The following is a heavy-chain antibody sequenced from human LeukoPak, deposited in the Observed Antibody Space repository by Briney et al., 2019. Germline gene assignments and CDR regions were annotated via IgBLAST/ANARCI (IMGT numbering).Heavy chain of an antibody. CDR2: INPNSGGT. J-gene: IGHJ4*02. V-gene: IGHV1-2*02. CDR3: ARGRYYSILTTYTPPNY. Sequence: ASVKVSCKASGYTFTGYYMHWVRQAPGQGLEWMGWINPNSGGTNYAQKFQGRVTMTRNTSTSTAYMEVSSLRSEDTAVYYCARGRYYSILTTYTPPNYWGQGTLVTVSS. CDR1: GYTFTGYY. D-gene: IGHD3-9*01.